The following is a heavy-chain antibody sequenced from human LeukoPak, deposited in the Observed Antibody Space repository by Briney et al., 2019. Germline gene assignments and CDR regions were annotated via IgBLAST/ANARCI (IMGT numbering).Heavy chain of an antibody. CDR2: ISSSSSHI. V-gene: IGHV3-21*04. Sequence: GGSLRLSCAASGFTFSSYSMNWVSQAPGKGLEWVSSISSSSSHIYYADSVKGRFTISRDNSKNSLYLQMNSLRTEDTALYYCAKDADYYDSSGPADYWGQGTLVTVSS. CDR1: GFTFSSYS. J-gene: IGHJ4*02. D-gene: IGHD3-22*01. CDR3: AKDADYYDSSGPADY.